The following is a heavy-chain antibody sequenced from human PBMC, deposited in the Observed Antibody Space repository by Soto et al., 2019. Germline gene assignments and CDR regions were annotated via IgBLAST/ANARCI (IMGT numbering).Heavy chain of an antibody. D-gene: IGHD3-3*01. CDR1: GGTFSSYA. J-gene: IGHJ5*02. CDR3: ARLYDFWSGANNWFDQ. Sequence: ASVKVSCKASGGTFSSYAISWVRQAPGQGLEWMGGIIPIFGTANYAQKFQGRVTITADESTSTAYMELSSLRSEDTAVYYCARLYDFWSGANNWFDQWGQGTLVTVSS. CDR2: IIPIFGTA. V-gene: IGHV1-69*13.